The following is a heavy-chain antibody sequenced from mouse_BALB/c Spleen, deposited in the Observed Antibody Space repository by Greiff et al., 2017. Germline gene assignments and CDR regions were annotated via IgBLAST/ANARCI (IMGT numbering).Heavy chain of an antibody. V-gene: IGHV5-17*02. D-gene: IGHD2-12*01. J-gene: IGHJ4*01. CDR2: ISSGSSTI. CDR3: ARSPLYCYDGGVPYAMDY. Sequence: EVNLVESGGGLVQPGGSRKLSCAASGFTFSSFGMHWVRQAPEKGLEWVAYISSGSSTIYYADTVKGRFTISRGNPKNTLFLQMTSLRSEDTAMYYCARSPLYCYDGGVPYAMDYWGQGTSVTVSS. CDR1: GFTFSSFG.